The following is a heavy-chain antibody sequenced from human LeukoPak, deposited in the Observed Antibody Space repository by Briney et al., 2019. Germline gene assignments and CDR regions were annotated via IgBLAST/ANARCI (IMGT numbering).Heavy chain of an antibody. Sequence: ASVKVSCKASGGTFSSYAISWVRQAPGQGLEWMGRIIPMFGTTNYAQKFRGRVTIATDESTSTAYMELSSLRSEDTAVYYCARDLLFTYCGGACYFDYWGQGTLVTVSS. CDR3: ARDLLFTYCGGACYFDY. D-gene: IGHD2-21*02. CDR1: GGTFSSYA. V-gene: IGHV1-69*05. CDR2: IIPMFGTT. J-gene: IGHJ4*02.